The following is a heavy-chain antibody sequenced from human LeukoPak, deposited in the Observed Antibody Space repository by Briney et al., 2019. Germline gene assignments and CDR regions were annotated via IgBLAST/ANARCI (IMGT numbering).Heavy chain of an antibody. J-gene: IGHJ3*02. CDR1: GFTFSGSA. V-gene: IGHV3-7*01. Sequence: PGGSLRLSCAASGFTFSGSALHWVRQASGKGLEWVADIKKDGSEKYYVDSVKGRFTISRQNTKNSLFLQMNSLRAEDTAVYYCARHRNGGSQDDAFDIWGQGTMVTVSS. CDR3: ARHRNGGSQDDAFDI. CDR2: IKKDGSEK. D-gene: IGHD2-15*01.